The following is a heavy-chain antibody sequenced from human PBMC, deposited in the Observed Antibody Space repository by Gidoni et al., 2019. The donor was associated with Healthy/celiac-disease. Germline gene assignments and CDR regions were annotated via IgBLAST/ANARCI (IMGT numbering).Heavy chain of an antibody. Sequence: EVQLVQSGAEVKQPGQSLKISCKGSGYSFTSYCIGWVRQMPGKGLEWMGIIYPGDSDTRYSPSFQGQVTIAADKSISTAYRQWSSLKAADTAMYYCARRALIGGAAGTQGTGKEEPDSDFDYWGQGTLVTVSS. J-gene: IGHJ4*02. CDR2: IYPGDSDT. V-gene: IGHV5-51*03. CDR1: GYSFTSYC. CDR3: ARRALIGGAAGTQGTGKEEPDSDFDY. D-gene: IGHD6-13*01.